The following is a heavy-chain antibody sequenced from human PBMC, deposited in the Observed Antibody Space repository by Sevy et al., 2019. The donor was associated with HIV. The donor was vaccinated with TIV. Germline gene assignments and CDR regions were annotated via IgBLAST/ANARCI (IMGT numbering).Heavy chain of an antibody. Sequence: GGSLRLSCAASGFTPSTYGMNWVRQAPGKGLEWVAVIGYVGGNKYYADSVKGRFTISRDNSKNTLFLQMDSLRAEDTALYYCARDPRMYGDYLLAYFDSWGQGTLVTVSS. CDR1: GFTPSTYG. J-gene: IGHJ4*02. D-gene: IGHD2-8*01. CDR2: IGYVGGNK. CDR3: ARDPRMYGDYLLAYFDS. V-gene: IGHV3-33*08.